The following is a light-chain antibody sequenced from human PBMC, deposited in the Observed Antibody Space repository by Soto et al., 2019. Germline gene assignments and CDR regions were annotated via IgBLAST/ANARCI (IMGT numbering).Light chain of an antibody. CDR1: QSTSSY. CDR3: QQSHSTPRT. V-gene: IGKV1-39*01. J-gene: IGKJ2*01. Sequence: DIQMTQSPSSLSASVGDRVTITCRASQSTSSYLNWYQQKPGKAPKLLIYAASSLQSGVPSRFSGSGSGTDFALTISCLQPEDFATYYCQQSHSTPRTVGEGPKLEIK. CDR2: AAS.